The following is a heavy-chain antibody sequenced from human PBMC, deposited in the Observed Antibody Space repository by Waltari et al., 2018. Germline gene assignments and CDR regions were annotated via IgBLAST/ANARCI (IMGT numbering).Heavy chain of an antibody. CDR2: IKNDGSVT. V-gene: IGHV3-74*01. CDR1: GFTFSGYW. J-gene: IGHJ3*02. Sequence: EVQLVESGGGSVQAGGSLRLSCTASGFTFSGYWMHWVRQAPGKGLVWVSRIKNDGSVTSYADSVKGRFTISRDNAKNTLYLQMNSLRAEDTAVYYCARDNWDAFDIWGQGTMVTVSS. CDR3: ARDNWDAFDI.